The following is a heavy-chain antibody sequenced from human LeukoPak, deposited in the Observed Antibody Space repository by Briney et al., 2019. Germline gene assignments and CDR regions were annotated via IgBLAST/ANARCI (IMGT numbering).Heavy chain of an antibody. CDR1: GGTFSSYA. CDR3: ARGHVAVADGRFDY. J-gene: IGHJ4*02. D-gene: IGHD6-19*01. Sequence: SVKVSCKASGGTFSSYAISWVRQAPGQGLEWMGGIIPIFGTANYAQKFQGRVTITADESTSTAYMELSSLRSEDTAVYYCARGHVAVADGRFDYWGQGTLVTVSS. CDR2: IIPIFGTA. V-gene: IGHV1-69*01.